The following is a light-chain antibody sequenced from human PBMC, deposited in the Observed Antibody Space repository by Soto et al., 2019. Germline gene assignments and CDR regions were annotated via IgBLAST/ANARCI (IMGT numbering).Light chain of an antibody. V-gene: IGLV2-8*01. J-gene: IGLJ2*01. Sequence: QSALTQPPSASGSPAQSVTISCTGTSRDVGGYNYVSWYQQHPGKVPKLIIHEVSKRPSGVPDRFSGSKSGNTASLTVSGLQAEDEADYYCCTYGGNSNWIFGGGTKLTVL. CDR1: SRDVGGYNY. CDR2: EVS. CDR3: CTYGGNSNWI.